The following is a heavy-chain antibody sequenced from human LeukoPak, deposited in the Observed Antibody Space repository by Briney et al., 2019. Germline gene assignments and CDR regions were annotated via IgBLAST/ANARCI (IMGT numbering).Heavy chain of an antibody. D-gene: IGHD2-15*01. V-gene: IGHV3-23*01. CDR1: GFTFSSYA. CDR3: AKAPCSAGSCYSRDYPY. J-gene: IGHJ4*02. Sequence: GGSLRLSCAASGFTFSSYAMNWVRQAPGKGLEWVSGISGSGGTTYYADSVKGRFTISRDNSKNTLYLQMNGLRADDTAIYYCAKAPCSAGSCYSRDYPYWGQGTLVTVSS. CDR2: ISGSGGTT.